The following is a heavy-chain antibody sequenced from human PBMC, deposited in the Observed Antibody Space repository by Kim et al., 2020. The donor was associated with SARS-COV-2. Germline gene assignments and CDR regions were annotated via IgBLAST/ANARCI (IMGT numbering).Heavy chain of an antibody. V-gene: IGHV4-39*01. Sequence: ETLSLTCTVSGGSISSSSYYWGWIRQPPGKGLEWIGSIYYSGSTYYNPSLKSRVTISVDTSKNQFSLKLSSVTAADTAVYYCARGDYGSGSYYNDDYYY. CDR3: ARGDYGSGSYYNDDYYY. CDR2: IYYSGST. J-gene: IGHJ6*01. CDR1: GGSISSSSYY. D-gene: IGHD3-10*01.